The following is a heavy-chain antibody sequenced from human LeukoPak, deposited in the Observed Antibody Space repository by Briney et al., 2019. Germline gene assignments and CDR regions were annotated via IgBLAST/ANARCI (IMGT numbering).Heavy chain of an antibody. Sequence: ASVKVSCRASGYSFTSYGISWARQAPGRGLEWMGWISTDNGNTNYVQNLQGRVSMTRDTFTSTVYMELRSLRSEDTAVYYCARDHGSFTYYYMDVWGKGTTVTVSS. CDR3: ARDHGSFTYYYMDV. V-gene: IGHV1-18*01. CDR1: GYSFTSYG. J-gene: IGHJ6*03. CDR2: ISTDNGNT.